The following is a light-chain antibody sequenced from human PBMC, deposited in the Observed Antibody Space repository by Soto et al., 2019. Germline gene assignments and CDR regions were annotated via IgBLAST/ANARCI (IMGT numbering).Light chain of an antibody. CDR1: SSDVGGYNY. CDR3: SSSTGISTLI. J-gene: IGLJ1*01. Sequence: QSALTQPASLSGSPGQSITISCTGTSSDVGGYNYVSWYQQPPGKDPKLMIYEVSNRPSGVSNRFSGSKSGSTASLTIYGLQAEDEANYYCSSSTGISTLIFATGTKVTVL. CDR2: EVS. V-gene: IGLV2-14*01.